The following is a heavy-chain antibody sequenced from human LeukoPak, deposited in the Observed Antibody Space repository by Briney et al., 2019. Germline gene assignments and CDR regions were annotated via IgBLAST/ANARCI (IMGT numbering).Heavy chain of an antibody. CDR2: IYYSGST. V-gene: IGHV4-59*08. D-gene: IGHD1-26*01. Sequence: SETLSLTCTVSGGSISSYYWSWIRQPPGKGLEWIGYIYYSGSTNYNPSLKSRVTISVDASKNQFSLKLSSVTAADTAVYYCASYSGSSGMALFDYWGQGTLVTVSS. CDR1: GGSISSYY. J-gene: IGHJ4*02. CDR3: ASYSGSSGMALFDY.